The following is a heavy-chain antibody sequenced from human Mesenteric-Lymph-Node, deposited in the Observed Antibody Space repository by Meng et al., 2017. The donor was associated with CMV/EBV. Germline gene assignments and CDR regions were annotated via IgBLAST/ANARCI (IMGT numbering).Heavy chain of an antibody. J-gene: IGHJ5*02. CDR1: GFTFDAYA. D-gene: IGHD3-3*01. CDR2: ISSVSSYI. Sequence: GESLKISCAASGFTFDAYAMHWVRQAPGKGLEWVSSISSVSSYIYYTDSVKGRFTISRDNAKNSLYLQVNSLRAEDTDVYYSTRDPHYDYWSGYQYNWFDPWGQGTLVTVSS. CDR3: TRDPHYDYWSGYQYNWFDP. V-gene: IGHV3-21*01.